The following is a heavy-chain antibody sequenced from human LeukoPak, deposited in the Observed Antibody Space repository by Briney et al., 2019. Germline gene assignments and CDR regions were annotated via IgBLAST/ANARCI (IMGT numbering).Heavy chain of an antibody. CDR3: ALYSYVDDAFDI. Sequence: GGSLRLSCAASGFTFSSYGMHWVRQAPGKGLEWVAVISYDGSNKYYADSVKGRFTISRDNSKNTLYLQMNSLRAEDTAVYYCALYSYVDDAFDIWGQGTMVTVSS. D-gene: IGHD5-18*01. J-gene: IGHJ3*02. CDR2: ISYDGSNK. CDR1: GFTFSSYG. V-gene: IGHV3-30*03.